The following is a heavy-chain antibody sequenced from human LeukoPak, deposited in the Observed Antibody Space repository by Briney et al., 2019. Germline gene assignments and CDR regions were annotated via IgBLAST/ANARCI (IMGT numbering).Heavy chain of an antibody. Sequence: SETLSLTCTVSGGSISTSGHYWGWIRQSPGKGLEWIGSISYSGTTYYNPSLKSRVTISADTSKSQFSLNLSSVTAADTAIYYCARHFDFWGQGTTVAVSS. J-gene: IGHJ6*02. CDR3: ARHFDF. CDR1: GGSISTSGHY. V-gene: IGHV4-39*01. CDR2: ISYSGTT.